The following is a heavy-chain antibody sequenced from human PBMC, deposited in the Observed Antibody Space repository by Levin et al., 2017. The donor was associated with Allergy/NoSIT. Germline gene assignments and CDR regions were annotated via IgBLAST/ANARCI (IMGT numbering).Heavy chain of an antibody. V-gene: IGHV3-30*03. CDR2: ITSDGSNK. CDR1: GLSFSDYG. J-gene: IGHJ4*02. CDR3: ASRGSFDH. Sequence: GGPLRLSCAASGLSFSDYGMHWVRQAPDSGLEWVALITSDGSNKFYADSVKGRFIISRDNSRNILYLQLNSLRPEDTAVYYCASRGSFDHWGQGTLVTVSS. D-gene: IGHD3-10*01.